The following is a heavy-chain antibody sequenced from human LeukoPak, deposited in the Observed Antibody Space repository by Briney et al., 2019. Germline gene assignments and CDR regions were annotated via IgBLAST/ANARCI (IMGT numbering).Heavy chain of an antibody. CDR1: GGSIRSYY. Sequence: SETLSLTCTVSGGSIRSYYWSWIRQPPGKGLEWVGYIFYSGTTDSNPSLKSRITISVDTSKNQFSLKLSSVTAADTAVYYCARTYCSGGSCHFDYWGQGTLVTVSS. V-gene: IGHV4-59*08. CDR2: IFYSGTT. J-gene: IGHJ4*02. D-gene: IGHD2-15*01. CDR3: ARTYCSGGSCHFDY.